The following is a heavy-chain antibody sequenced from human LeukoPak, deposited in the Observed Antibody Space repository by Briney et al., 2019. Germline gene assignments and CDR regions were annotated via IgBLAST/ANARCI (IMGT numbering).Heavy chain of an antibody. CDR3: ASSGGSRDWFDP. CDR1: AGSISGYF. V-gene: IGHV4-59*01. D-gene: IGHD2-15*01. CDR2: IFYSGST. J-gene: IGHJ5*02. Sequence: PSETLSLTCTVSAGSISGYFWSWIRQPPGNGLESIGYIFYSGSTNYNPSLKSRVTITVDTSKNQFSLRLSSATAADTAVYYCASSGGSRDWFDPWGQGTLVTVSS.